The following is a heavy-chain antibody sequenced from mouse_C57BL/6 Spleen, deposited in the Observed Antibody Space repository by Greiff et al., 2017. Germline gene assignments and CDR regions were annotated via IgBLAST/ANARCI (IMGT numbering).Heavy chain of an antibody. V-gene: IGHV1-50*01. Sequence: QVQLQQPGAELVKPGASVKLSCKASGYTFTSYWMQWVKQRPGQGLEWIGEIDPSDSYTNYNQKFKGKATLTVDTSSSTAYMQLSSLTSEDSAVDYCAGGLTTVVPYFDYWGQGTTLTVAS. CDR3: AGGLTTVVPYFDY. CDR2: IDPSDSYT. D-gene: IGHD1-1*01. J-gene: IGHJ2*01. CDR1: GYTFTSYW.